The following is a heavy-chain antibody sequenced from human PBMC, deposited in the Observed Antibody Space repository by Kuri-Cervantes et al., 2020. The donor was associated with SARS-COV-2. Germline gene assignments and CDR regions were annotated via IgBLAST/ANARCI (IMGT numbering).Heavy chain of an antibody. V-gene: IGHV3-23*01. CDR3: AKRPAVVWSFDY. CDR2: ISGSGGST. CDR1: GFTFNSYA. J-gene: IGHJ4*02. D-gene: IGHD2-15*01. Sequence: GESLKISCAASGFTFNSYAMSWVRRAPGKGLEWVSAISGSGGSTYYADSVKGRFTISRDNSKNTLYLQMNSLRAEDTAVYYCAKRPAVVWSFDYWGQGTLVTVSS.